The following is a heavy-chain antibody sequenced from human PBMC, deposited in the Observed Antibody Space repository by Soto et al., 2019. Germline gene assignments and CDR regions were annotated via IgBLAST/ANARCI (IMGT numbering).Heavy chain of an antibody. V-gene: IGHV3-48*02. J-gene: IGHJ4*02. CDR2: ISRSSTTI. D-gene: IGHD3-22*01. Sequence: EVQLVESGGGLVQPGGSLRLSCAASGFTFSSYGMNWVRQAPGKGLEWVSYISRSSTTIYYADSVKGRFTIFRDNAKNSLYLQLNSLRDEDTAVYYCARSPYYYDSSNYYGYWGQGTLVTVSS. CDR1: GFTFSSYG. CDR3: ARSPYYYDSSNYYGY.